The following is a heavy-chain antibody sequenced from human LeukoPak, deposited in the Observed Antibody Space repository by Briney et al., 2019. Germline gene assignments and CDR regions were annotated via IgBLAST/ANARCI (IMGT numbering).Heavy chain of an antibody. D-gene: IGHD3-9*01. CDR2: IYSGGST. CDR1: GFTVSSNY. Sequence: PGGSLKLSCAASGFTVSSNYMSWVRQAPGKGLEWVSVIYSGGSTYYADSVEGRFTISRDNSKNTLYLQMNSLRAEDTAVYYCARDYDWLPDYWGQGTLVTVSS. J-gene: IGHJ4*02. CDR3: ARDYDWLPDY. V-gene: IGHV3-66*01.